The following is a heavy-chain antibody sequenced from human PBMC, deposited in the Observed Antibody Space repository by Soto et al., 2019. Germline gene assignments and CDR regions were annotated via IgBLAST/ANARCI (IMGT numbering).Heavy chain of an antibody. D-gene: IGHD3-22*01. V-gene: IGHV1-69*13. CDR2: IIPIFGTA. J-gene: IGHJ4*02. CDR3: ARTHRYYYDSSGYYSPFDY. CDR1: GGTFSSYA. Sequence: SLKVSCKASGGTFSSYAISWVQQAPGQGLEWMGGIIPIFGTANYAQKFQGRVTITADESTSTAYMELSSLRSEDTAVYYCARTHRYYYDSSGYYSPFDYWGQGTLVTVSS.